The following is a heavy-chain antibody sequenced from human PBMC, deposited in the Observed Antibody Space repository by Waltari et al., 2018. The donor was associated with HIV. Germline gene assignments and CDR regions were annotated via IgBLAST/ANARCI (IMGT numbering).Heavy chain of an antibody. CDR2: ISSSSSYI. J-gene: IGHJ4*02. CDR1: GFTFSSYS. V-gene: IGHV3-21*01. D-gene: IGHD6-19*01. CDR3: ARDHGFGYSSGF. Sequence: EVQLVESGGGLVKPGRSLRLSCAVSGFTFSSYSMNWVRQAPGKGLEWVSSISSSSSYIYYADSVKGRFTISRDNAKNSLYLQMNSLRAEDTAVYYCARDHGFGYSSGFWGQGTLVTVSS.